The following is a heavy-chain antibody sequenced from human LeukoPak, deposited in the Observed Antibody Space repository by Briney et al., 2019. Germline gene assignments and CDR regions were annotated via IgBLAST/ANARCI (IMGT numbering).Heavy chain of an antibody. V-gene: IGHV4-59*01. J-gene: IGHJ4*02. D-gene: IGHD6-13*01. CDR1: GGSINSDY. CDR3: ARAVHSSSALDY. CDR2: NYYSGIT. Sequence: SETLSLTCTVSGGSINSDYWSWIRQPPGRGPEWIGYNYYSGITNYNPSLKSRVTISVDTSKNQFSLKLSSVTTADTAVYYCARAVHSSSALDYWGQGILVIVSS.